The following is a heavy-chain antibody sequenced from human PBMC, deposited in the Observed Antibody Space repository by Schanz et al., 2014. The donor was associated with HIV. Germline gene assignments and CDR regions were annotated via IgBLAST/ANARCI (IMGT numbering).Heavy chain of an antibody. CDR3: AKDRNYYDSKYRGKGNYYYYYGMDV. D-gene: IGHD3-22*01. V-gene: IGHV3-30*18. CDR2: ISYDGRNK. J-gene: IGHJ6*02. CDR1: GFTFNSYG. Sequence: QVQLVESGGGVVQPGRSLRLSCAASGFTFNSYGMHWVRQAPGKGLEWVSVISYDGRNKLYADSVKGRFTISRDNSKNTRNLQMKSLRAEDTAVYYCAKDRNYYDSKYRGKGNYYYYYGMDVWGQGTTVTVSS.